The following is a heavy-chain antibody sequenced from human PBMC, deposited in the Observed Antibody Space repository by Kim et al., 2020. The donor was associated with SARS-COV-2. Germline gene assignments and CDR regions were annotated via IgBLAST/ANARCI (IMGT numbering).Heavy chain of an antibody. D-gene: IGHD1-1*01. CDR3: ARGNDY. CDR2: NPNSGGT. J-gene: IGHJ4*02. V-gene: IGHV1-2*02. Sequence: NPNSGGTNYAQKFQGRVTMTWDTSVSTAYMEVSRLRSDDTAVYYCARGNDYWGQGTLVTVSS.